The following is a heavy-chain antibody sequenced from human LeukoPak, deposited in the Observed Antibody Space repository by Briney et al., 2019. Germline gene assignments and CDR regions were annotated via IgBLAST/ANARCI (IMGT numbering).Heavy chain of an antibody. CDR3: AKDPGPSTSGSTEYFDY. CDR1: GFTFNSYS. J-gene: IGHJ4*02. D-gene: IGHD1-26*01. V-gene: IGHV3-21*01. CDR2: ISSSSSHM. Sequence: PGGSLRLSCAASGFTFNSYSMYWVRQAPGKGLEWVSSISSSSSHMFYADSVKGRFSISRDNAKNSLYLQMNSLRAEDTAVYYCAKDPGPSTSGSTEYFDYWGQGTLVTVSS.